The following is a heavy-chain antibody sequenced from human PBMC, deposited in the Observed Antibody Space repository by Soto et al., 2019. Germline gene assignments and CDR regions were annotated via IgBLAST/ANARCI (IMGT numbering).Heavy chain of an antibody. J-gene: IGHJ4*02. CDR1: GYTFTSYT. V-gene: IGHV1-18*01. Sequence: QVQLLQSGGQVKKPGASVKVSCKASGYTFTSYTISWVRQAPGQGLEWVGWIGPSSGNTDSARNLQGRVTMTTDTYTITANLELRRLRSDDAAVYYCARDTGNFFDYWGQGTLVTVAS. CDR2: IGPSSGNT. CDR3: ARDTGNFFDY.